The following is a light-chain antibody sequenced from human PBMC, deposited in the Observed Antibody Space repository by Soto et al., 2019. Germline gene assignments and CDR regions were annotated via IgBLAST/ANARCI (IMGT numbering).Light chain of an antibody. V-gene: IGLV2-23*02. J-gene: IGLJ3*02. CDR3: CSYAGNGAWV. Sequence: QSVLTQPASVSGSPGQSITISCSGSSGDVGHYDLVSWYQQIPGKAPQLMIFEVSRRPSRVSDRFSGSKSGNTASLTIAGLQAEDEGDLYCCSYAGNGAWVFGGGTKLTVL. CDR2: EVS. CDR1: SGDVGHYDL.